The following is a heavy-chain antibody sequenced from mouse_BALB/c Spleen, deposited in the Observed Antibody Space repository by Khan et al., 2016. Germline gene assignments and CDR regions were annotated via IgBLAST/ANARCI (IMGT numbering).Heavy chain of an antibody. Sequence: QVQLQQSGAELVRPGVSVKISCKGSGYTFTDYAMHWVKQSHAKSLEWIGVISTYYGDTSYNQKLAGKATMTVDTSYSTAYMQLARLTSEDSAIYYCAREGLNSDYAMDYWGQGTSVTVSS. CDR1: GYTFTDYA. CDR2: ISTYYGDT. CDR3: AREGLNSDYAMDY. V-gene: IGHV1S137*01. D-gene: IGHD1-3*01. J-gene: IGHJ4*01.